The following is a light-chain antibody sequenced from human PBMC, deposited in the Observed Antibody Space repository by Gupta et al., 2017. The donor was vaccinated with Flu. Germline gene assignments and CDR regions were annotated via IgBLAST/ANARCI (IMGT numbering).Light chain of an antibody. V-gene: IGKV3-20*01. CDR2: NAV. J-gene: IGKJ1*01. CDR1: QSVSSNF. Sequence: ERATLSCRASQSVSSNFLAWYQQKPGQAPRLLIYNAVSRAAGIPGRFSGSASGTDFSLTISKLEPDDFAVYYCHHYGSSPRTFGQGTKV. CDR3: HHYGSSPRT.